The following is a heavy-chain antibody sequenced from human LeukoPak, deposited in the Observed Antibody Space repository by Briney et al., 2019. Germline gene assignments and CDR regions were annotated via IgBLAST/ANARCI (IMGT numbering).Heavy chain of an antibody. Sequence: SETLSLTCTVSGGSISSYYWSWIRQPAGKGLEWIGRIYTSGSTNYNPSLKSRVTMPVDTSKNQFSLKLSSVTAADTAVYYCARDGYYDSSGYLYYWGQGTLVTVSS. V-gene: IGHV4-4*07. D-gene: IGHD3-22*01. CDR1: GGSISSYY. CDR2: IYTSGST. CDR3: ARDGYYDSSGYLYY. J-gene: IGHJ4*02.